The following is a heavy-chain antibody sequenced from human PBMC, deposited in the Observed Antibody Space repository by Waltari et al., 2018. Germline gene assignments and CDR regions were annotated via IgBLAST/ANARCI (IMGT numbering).Heavy chain of an antibody. J-gene: IGHJ3*01. CDR1: GVSITSNRHY. V-gene: IGHV4-39*01. D-gene: IGHD5-12*01. CDR2: MSYSGAT. Sequence: QLQLQESGPGLVKPSATLSLTCSVSGVSITSNRHYWGWIRQPHGQGLEWIGTMSYSGATYSSPSLESRVTVSRDTSKNQLSLKLVSVTAADTAVYYCATYIGASVGTAAFDVWGQGTMVTVSS. CDR3: ATYIGASVGTAAFDV.